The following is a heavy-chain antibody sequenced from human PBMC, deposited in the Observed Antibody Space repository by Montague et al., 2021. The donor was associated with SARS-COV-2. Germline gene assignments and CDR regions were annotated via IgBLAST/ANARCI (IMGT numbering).Heavy chain of an antibody. CDR3: ARDYYESTGLNWFDP. CDR2: IHSSGGT. D-gene: IGHD3-22*01. J-gene: IGHJ5*02. Sequence: TLSLTCAVSGGSIITGSNFYWGWIRQSAGKGLEWIGRIHSSGGTNYNPSLKSRLTMSVDSSANQFSLKLTSVTAADTAVYYCARDYYESTGLNWFDPWGQGLLVTVPS. V-gene: IGHV4-61*02. CDR1: GGSIITGSNFY.